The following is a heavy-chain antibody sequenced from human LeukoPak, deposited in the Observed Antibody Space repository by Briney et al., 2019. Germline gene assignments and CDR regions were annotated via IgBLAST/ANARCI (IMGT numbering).Heavy chain of an antibody. D-gene: IGHD6-19*01. CDR1: GGSISSYY. CDR3: ARSQQWLGYDAFDI. CDR2: IYYSGST. J-gene: IGHJ3*02. Sequence: PSETLSLTCTVSGGSISSYYWSWIRQPPGKGLEWIGYIYYSGSTNYNPSLKSRVTISVDTSKNQFTLKLSSVTAADTAVYYCARSQQWLGYDAFDIWGQGTMVTVSS. V-gene: IGHV4-59*12.